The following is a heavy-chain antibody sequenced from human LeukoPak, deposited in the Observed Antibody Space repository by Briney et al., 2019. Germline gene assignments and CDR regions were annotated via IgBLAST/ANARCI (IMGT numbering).Heavy chain of an antibody. Sequence: SETLSLTCAVYGGSISSYDWSWIQQPPGKGLEWIGYIYYSGSTNYNPSLKSRVTISVDTSKNQFSLKLSSVAAADTAVYYCARDMTVAAAGMGNWFDPCGPGTLVTVSS. CDR2: IYYSGST. D-gene: IGHD6-13*01. CDR3: ARDMTVAAAGMGNWFDP. CDR1: GGSISSYD. J-gene: IGHJ5*02. V-gene: IGHV4-59*01.